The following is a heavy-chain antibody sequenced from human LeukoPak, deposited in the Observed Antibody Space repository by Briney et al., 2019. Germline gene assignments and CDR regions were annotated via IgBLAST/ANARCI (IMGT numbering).Heavy chain of an antibody. CDR1: EFPFSSYE. V-gene: IGHV3-48*03. Sequence: GGSLRLSCAASEFPFSSYEMNWVRQAPGKGLEWVSCITSSGSTIFYADSVKGRFTISRDNAKNSLYLQMNSLRAEDTALYYCARDTSSSYGSGSDYWGQGTLVTVSS. CDR2: ITSSGSTI. J-gene: IGHJ4*02. CDR3: ARDTSSSYGSGSDY. D-gene: IGHD3-10*01.